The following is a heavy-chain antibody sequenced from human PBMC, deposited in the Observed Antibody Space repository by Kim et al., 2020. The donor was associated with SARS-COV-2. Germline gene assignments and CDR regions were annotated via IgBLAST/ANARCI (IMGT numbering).Heavy chain of an antibody. V-gene: IGHV3-43*01. CDR3: AKDTGIVGATYYFDY. CDR1: GFTFDDYT. J-gene: IGHJ4*02. CDR2: ISWDGGST. D-gene: IGHD1-26*01. Sequence: GGSLRLSCAASGFTFDDYTMHWVRQAPGKGLEWVSLISWDGGSTYYADSVKGRFTISRDNSKNSLYLQMNSLRTEDTALYYCAKDTGIVGATYYFDYWGQGTLVTVSS.